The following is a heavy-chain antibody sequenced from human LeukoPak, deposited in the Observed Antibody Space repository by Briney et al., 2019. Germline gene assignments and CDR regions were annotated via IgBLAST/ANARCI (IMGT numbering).Heavy chain of an antibody. Sequence: GGSLRLSCAASGFTFSSYGMHWVRQAPGKGLEWVAFIRYDGISKYYADSVKGRFTISRDNSKNTLYLQMNSLRAEDTAVYYCAKIRPPAYDIWGQGTMVTVSS. CDR2: IRYDGISK. D-gene: IGHD3-3*02. CDR1: GFTFSSYG. J-gene: IGHJ3*02. CDR3: AKIRPPAYDI. V-gene: IGHV3-30*02.